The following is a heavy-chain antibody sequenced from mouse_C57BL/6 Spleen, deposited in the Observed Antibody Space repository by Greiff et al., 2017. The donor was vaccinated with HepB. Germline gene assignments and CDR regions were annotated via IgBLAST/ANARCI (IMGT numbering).Heavy chain of an antibody. CDR3: ARNPHYYYGSSYPFDY. CDR2: IDPNSGGT. V-gene: IGHV1-72*01. J-gene: IGHJ2*01. D-gene: IGHD1-1*01. CDR1: GYTFTSYW. Sequence: QVQLQQPGAELVKPGASVKLSCKASGYTFTSYWMHWVKQRPGRGLEWIGRIDPNSGGTKYNEKFKSKATLTVDKPSSTAYMQLSSLTSEDSAVYYCARNPHYYYGSSYPFDYWGQCTTLTVSS.